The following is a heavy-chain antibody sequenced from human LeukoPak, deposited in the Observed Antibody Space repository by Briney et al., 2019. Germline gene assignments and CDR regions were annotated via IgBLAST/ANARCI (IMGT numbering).Heavy chain of an antibody. V-gene: IGHV1-69*13. D-gene: IGHD3-22*01. Sequence: AVNVSCKASGGTFSSYAISWVRQAPGQGLEWMGGSIPIFGTANYAQNFQGRVTIPADESTSKAYMELSSLRSEDTAVYYCARRYVDSSGYYYPIDYWGQGTLVTVSS. CDR1: GGTFSSYA. CDR2: SIPIFGTA. CDR3: ARRYVDSSGYYYPIDY. J-gene: IGHJ4*02.